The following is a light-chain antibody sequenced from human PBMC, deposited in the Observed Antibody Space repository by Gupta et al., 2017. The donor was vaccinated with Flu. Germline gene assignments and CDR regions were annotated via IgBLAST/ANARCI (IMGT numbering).Light chain of an antibody. CDR2: EVS. Sequence: QSALTQSASVSGSPGQSITISCTGTSSDVGGYNNVSWYQQHPCKAPKLMIYEVSNRPSGVSNRFSGSKSDNTASLTISGLQAEDEADYYCSSYTSSSTLYVFGTGTKVTVL. V-gene: IGLV2-14*01. J-gene: IGLJ1*01. CDR3: SSYTSSSTLYV. CDR1: SSDVGGYNN.